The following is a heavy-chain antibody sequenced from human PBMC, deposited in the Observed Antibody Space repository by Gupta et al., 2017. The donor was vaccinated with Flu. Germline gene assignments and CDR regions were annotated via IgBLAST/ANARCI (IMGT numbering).Heavy chain of an antibody. CDR3: TTTRYCTSTSCGSIDY. J-gene: IGHJ4*02. CDR2: IKSKSEGETI. V-gene: IGHV3-15*01. D-gene: IGHD2-2*01. Sequence: MNWVRQAPGKGLEWVGRIKSKSEGETIDYAAPVKGRFTISKDASMGTLYLRMDSLKTEDTAVYYCTTTRYCTSTSCGSIDYWGQGTLVTVSS.